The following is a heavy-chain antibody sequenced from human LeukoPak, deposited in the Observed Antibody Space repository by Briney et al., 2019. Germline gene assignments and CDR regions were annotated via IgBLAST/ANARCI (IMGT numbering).Heavy chain of an antibody. V-gene: IGHV3-23*01. CDR1: GFTFSSYA. J-gene: IGHJ5*02. CDR3: AKGHADYGTGFDL. D-gene: IGHD4-17*01. Sequence: GGSLRLSCAASGFTFSSYAMSWVRQAPGKGLEWVSSISGSGGSTYYADSVKGRFTISRDNSKNTLYLQMNSLRAEDTAVYYCAKGHADYGTGFDLWGQGTLVTVSS. CDR2: ISGSGGST.